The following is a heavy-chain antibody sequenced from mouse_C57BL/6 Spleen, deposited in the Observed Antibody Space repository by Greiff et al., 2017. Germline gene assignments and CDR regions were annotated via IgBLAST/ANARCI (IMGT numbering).Heavy chain of an antibody. CDR3: ERGGRWLLHEGAMDY. V-gene: IGHV1-47*01. CDR1: GYTFTTYP. CDR2: FHPYNDDT. Sequence: QVQLLQSGAELVKPGASVKMSCKASGYTFTTYPIEWMKQNHGKSLEWIGNFHPYNDDTKYNEKFKGKATLTVEKSSSTVYLELSRLTSDDSAVYYCERGGRWLLHEGAMDYWGQGTSVTVSS. J-gene: IGHJ4*01. D-gene: IGHD2-3*01.